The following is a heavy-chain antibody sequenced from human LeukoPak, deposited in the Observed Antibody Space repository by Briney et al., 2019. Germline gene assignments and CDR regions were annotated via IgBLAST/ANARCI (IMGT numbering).Heavy chain of an antibody. Sequence: GGSLRLSCAASGFTFSSYAMTWVRQTPEKGLEWVSAISGSGGSTYYADSVKGRFTISRDNSKNTLYLQMNSLRAEDTAVYYCAKYGTTVTTLFDYWGQGTLVTVSS. V-gene: IGHV3-23*01. CDR3: AKYGTTVTTLFDY. D-gene: IGHD4-17*01. CDR2: ISGSGGST. CDR1: GFTFSSYA. J-gene: IGHJ4*02.